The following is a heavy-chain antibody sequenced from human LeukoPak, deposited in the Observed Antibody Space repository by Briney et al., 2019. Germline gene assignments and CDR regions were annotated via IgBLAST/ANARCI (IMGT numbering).Heavy chain of an antibody. J-gene: IGHJ3*02. D-gene: IGHD3-10*01. CDR2: INYSGST. CDR3: ARERTMVRGVIPFDI. V-gene: IGHV4-59*12. CDR1: GGSISSYY. Sequence: SETLSLTCTVSGGSISSYYWSWIRQPPGKGLEWIGYINYSGSTNYNPSLKSRVTISVDTSKNQFSLKLSSVTAADTAVYYCARERTMVRGVIPFDIWGQGAMVTVSS.